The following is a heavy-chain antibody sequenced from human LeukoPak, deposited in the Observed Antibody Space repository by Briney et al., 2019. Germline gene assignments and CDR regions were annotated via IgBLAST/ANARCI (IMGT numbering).Heavy chain of an antibody. V-gene: IGHV3-43*02. CDR2: ISGDGGGT. CDR1: GFTFDDYA. CDR3: AKDFDSYGKYYFDY. D-gene: IGHD5-18*01. J-gene: IGHJ4*02. Sequence: GGSLRLSCAASGFTFDDYAMHWVRQAPGKGLEWVSLISGDGGGTYYADSVKGRFTISRDNSKNSLYLQMNSLRTEDTALYYFAKDFDSYGKYYFDYWGQGTLVTVSS.